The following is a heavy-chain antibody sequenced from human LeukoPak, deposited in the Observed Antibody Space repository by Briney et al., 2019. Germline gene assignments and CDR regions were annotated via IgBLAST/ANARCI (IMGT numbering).Heavy chain of an antibody. V-gene: IGHV1-8*02. CDR2: MNPNSGNT. CDR1: GGTFSSYD. J-gene: IGHJ5*02. CDR3: AREGARDSSGYYWFDP. D-gene: IGHD3-22*01. Sequence: GASVKVSCKASGGTFSSYDINWVRQATGQGLEWMGWMNPNSGNTGYAQKFQGRVTMTRNTSISTAYMELSSLRSEDTAVYYCAREGARDSSGYYWFDPWAREPWSPSPQ.